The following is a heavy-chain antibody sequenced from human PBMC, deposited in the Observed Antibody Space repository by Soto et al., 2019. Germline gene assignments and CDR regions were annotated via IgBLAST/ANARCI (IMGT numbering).Heavy chain of an antibody. J-gene: IGHJ6*02. D-gene: IGHD3-9*01. CDR1: GFTFSSYA. Sequence: AGGSLRLSCAASGFTFSSYAMSWVRQAPGKGLEWVSAISGSGGTTYYADYVKGRFTISRDNSKNTLYLQINSLRAEDTAVYYCAKNVWGITIFGGMDVWGQGTTVTVSS. CDR2: ISGSGGTT. V-gene: IGHV3-23*01. CDR3: AKNVWGITIFGGMDV.